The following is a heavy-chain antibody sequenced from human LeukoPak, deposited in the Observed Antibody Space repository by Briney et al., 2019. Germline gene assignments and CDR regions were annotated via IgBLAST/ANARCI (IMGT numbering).Heavy chain of an antibody. J-gene: IGHJ3*02. CDR1: GLTFSKNW. V-gene: IGHV3-7*01. CDR3: AQQLSYGFDI. CDR2: MKEDGSEK. Sequence: GGSLRLSCVVSGLTFSKNWMSWVRQAPGKGLEWVANMKEDGSEKYYVDSVKGRFTISRDNPRNSLYLQMSSLRAEDTAVYYCAQQLSYGFDIWGPGTMVTVSS. D-gene: IGHD3-16*02.